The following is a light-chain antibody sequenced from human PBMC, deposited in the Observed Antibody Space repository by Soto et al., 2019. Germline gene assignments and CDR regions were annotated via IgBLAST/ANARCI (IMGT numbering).Light chain of an antibody. Sequence: EIVLTQSPGTLSLSPGERATLSCRASQSVSSSYLAWYQQKPGQAPRLLLYDASSRATDIPDRFSGSGSGTDFTLTISCLQSEDFATYYCQQYYSFPRTFGQGTKVEIK. J-gene: IGKJ1*01. V-gene: IGKV3-20*01. CDR2: DAS. CDR3: QQYYSFPRT. CDR1: QSVSSSY.